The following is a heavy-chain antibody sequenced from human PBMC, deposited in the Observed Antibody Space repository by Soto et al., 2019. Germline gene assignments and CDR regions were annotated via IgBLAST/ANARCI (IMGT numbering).Heavy chain of an antibody. CDR2: MNPNSSNT. CDR3: ARGSSGVHCSSTSCYYYYMDV. V-gene: IGHV1-8*01. J-gene: IGHJ6*03. D-gene: IGHD2-2*01. CDR1: GYTFTSYD. Sequence: QVQLVQSGAEVKKPGASVKVSCKASGYTFTSYDINWVRQATGQGLEWMGWMNPNSSNTGYAQKFQGRVTMTRNTSISTAYMELSSLRSEDTAVYYCARGSSGVHCSSTSCYYYYMDVWGKGTTVTVSS.